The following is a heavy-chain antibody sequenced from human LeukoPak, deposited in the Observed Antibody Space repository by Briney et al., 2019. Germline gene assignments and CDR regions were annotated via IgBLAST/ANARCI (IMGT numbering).Heavy chain of an antibody. V-gene: IGHV1-69*05. CDR3: ARDSGYTYGLFDY. CDR2: IIPIFGTA. Sequence: PRASVKVSCKASGGTFSSYAISWVRQAPGQGLEWMGGIIPIFGTANYAQKFQGRVTITTDESTSTAYMELSSLRSEDTAVYYCARDSGYTYGLFDYWGQGTLVTVSS. D-gene: IGHD5-18*01. CDR1: GGTFSSYA. J-gene: IGHJ4*02.